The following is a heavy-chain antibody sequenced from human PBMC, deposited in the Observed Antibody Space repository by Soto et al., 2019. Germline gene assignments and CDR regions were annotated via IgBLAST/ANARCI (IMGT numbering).Heavy chain of an antibody. J-gene: IGHJ4*02. D-gene: IGHD6-13*01. CDR2: IYYSGST. Sequence: SETLSLTCTVSGGSISSYYWSWIRQPPGKGLEWIGYIYYSGSTNYNPSLKSRVTISVDTSKNQFSLKLSSVTAADTAVYYCARHVRGWQLMLDNWGQGSLVTVSS. V-gene: IGHV4-59*01. CDR3: ARHVRGWQLMLDN. CDR1: GGSISSYY.